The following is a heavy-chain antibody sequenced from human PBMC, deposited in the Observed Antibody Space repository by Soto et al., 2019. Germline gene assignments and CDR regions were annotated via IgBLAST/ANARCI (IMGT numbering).Heavy chain of an antibody. J-gene: IGHJ5*02. V-gene: IGHV4-59*01. CDR3: ARDMSRYSGSGSYYNPYNWFDP. CDR1: GGSISSYY. Sequence: SETLSLTCTVSGGSISSYYWGWIRQPPGKGLEWIGYIYYSGSTNYNPSLKSRVTISVDTSKNQFSLKLSSVTAADTAVYYCARDMSRYSGSGSYYNPYNWFDPWGQGTLVTVSS. CDR2: IYYSGST. D-gene: IGHD3-10*01.